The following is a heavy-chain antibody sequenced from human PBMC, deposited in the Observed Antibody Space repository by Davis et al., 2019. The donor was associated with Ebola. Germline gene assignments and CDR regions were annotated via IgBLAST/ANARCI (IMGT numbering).Heavy chain of an antibody. CDR3: AATYDFWSGVDY. CDR2: IVVGSGNT. CDR1: GFTFTSSA. J-gene: IGHJ4*02. V-gene: IGHV1-58*01. Sequence: SVKVSCKASGFTFTSSAVQWVRQARGQRLEWIGWIVVGSGNTNYAQKFQERVTITRDMSTSTAYMELSSLRSEDTAVYYCAATYDFWSGVDYWGQGTLVTVSS. D-gene: IGHD3-3*01.